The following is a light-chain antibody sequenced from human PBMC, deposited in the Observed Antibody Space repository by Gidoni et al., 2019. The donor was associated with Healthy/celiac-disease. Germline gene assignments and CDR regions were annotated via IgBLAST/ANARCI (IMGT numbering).Light chain of an antibody. J-gene: IGKJ2*01. CDR3: QQSYSTPYT. V-gene: IGKV1-39*01. CDR2: AAS. CDR1: QSISSY. Sequence: DIQMTPSPSSLSASVGDRVTITCRASQSISSYLNWYQQKQGKDPKLLIYAASSLQSGVPSRFSGSGSGTDFTLTISSLQPEDFATYYCQQSYSTPYTFGQGTKLEIK.